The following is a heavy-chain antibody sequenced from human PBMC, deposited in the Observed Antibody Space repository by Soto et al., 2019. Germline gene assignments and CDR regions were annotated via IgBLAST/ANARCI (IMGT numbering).Heavy chain of an antibody. CDR2: ISSSSSYI. J-gene: IGHJ4*02. Sequence: PGGSLRLCCAASGFTFSSHSMNWVRQAPGKGLEWVSSISSSSSYIYYADSVKGRFTISRDNAKNLVYLQMNSLRAEDTAVYYCARLDRGSLDYWGRGTLVTVSS. CDR3: ARLDRGSLDY. D-gene: IGHD6-25*01. V-gene: IGHV3-21*01. CDR1: GFTFSSHS.